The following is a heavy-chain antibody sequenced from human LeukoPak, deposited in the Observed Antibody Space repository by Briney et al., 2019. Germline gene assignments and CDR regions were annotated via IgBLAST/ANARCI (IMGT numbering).Heavy chain of an antibody. Sequence: GGSLRLSCAASGFTFSNYEMNWVRQAPGKGLEWVSYISSSGSTIYYADSVKGRFTISRDNAKNTLYLQMNSLRAEDTAVYYCARDYRNRYYDSSGPFDYWGQGTLVTVSS. D-gene: IGHD3-22*01. CDR2: ISSSGSTI. J-gene: IGHJ4*02. CDR3: ARDYRNRYYDSSGPFDY. CDR1: GFTFSNYE. V-gene: IGHV3-48*03.